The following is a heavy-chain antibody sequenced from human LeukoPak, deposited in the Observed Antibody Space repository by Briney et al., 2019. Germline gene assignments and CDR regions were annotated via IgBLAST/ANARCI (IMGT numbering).Heavy chain of an antibody. CDR1: GGSISSYY. Sequence: SETLSLTCTVSGGSISSYYWSWIRQPPGKGLEWIGEINHSGSTNYNPSLKSRVTISVDTSKNQFSLKLSSVTAADTAVYYCARESSGWYQGNFDYWGQGTLVTVSS. V-gene: IGHV4-34*01. D-gene: IGHD6-19*01. J-gene: IGHJ4*02. CDR2: INHSGST. CDR3: ARESSGWYQGNFDY.